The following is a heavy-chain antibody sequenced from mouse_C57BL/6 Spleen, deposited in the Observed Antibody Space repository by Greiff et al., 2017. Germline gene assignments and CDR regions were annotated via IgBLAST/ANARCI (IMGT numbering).Heavy chain of an antibody. V-gene: IGHV5-4*01. J-gene: IGHJ1*03. D-gene: IGHD2-1*01. CDR2: ISDGGSYT. CDR1: GFTFSSYA. Sequence: DVHLVESGGGLVKPGGSLKLSCAASGFTFSSYAMSWVRQTPEKRLEWVATISDGGSYTYYPDNVKGRFTISRDNAKNNLYLQMSHLKSEDTAMYYCARDGGNYGYFDVWGTGTTVTVSS. CDR3: ARDGGNYGYFDV.